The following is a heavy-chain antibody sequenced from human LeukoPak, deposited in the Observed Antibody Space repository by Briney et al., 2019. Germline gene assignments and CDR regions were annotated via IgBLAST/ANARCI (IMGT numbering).Heavy chain of an antibody. V-gene: IGHV1-18*01. D-gene: IGHD3-22*01. CDR2: ISAYNGNT. CDR3: ARGSGYYDSSGYYYYYGMDV. Sequence: ASVKVSCKASGYTFTSYGISWVRQAPGQGLEWMGWISAYNGNTNYAQKLQGRVTMTTDPSTSTAYMELRSLRSDDTAVYYCARGSGYYDSSGYYYYYGMDVWGQGTTVTVSS. J-gene: IGHJ6*02. CDR1: GYTFTSYG.